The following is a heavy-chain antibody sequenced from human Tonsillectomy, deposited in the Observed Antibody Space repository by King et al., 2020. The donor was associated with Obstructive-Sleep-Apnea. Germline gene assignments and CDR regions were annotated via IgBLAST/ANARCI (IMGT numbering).Heavy chain of an antibody. CDR1: GFTFSSYG. CDR3: AKDRNPYCGGDCPSDH. D-gene: IGHD2-21*02. CDR2: IRYDGSNK. V-gene: IGHV3-30*02. Sequence: VQLVESGGGVVQPGRSLRLSCAASGFTFSSYGMHWVRQAPGKGLEWVAFIRYDGSNKYYADSVKGRFTISRDNSKNTLYLQMNSLRTEDTAVYYCAKDRNPYCGGDCPSDHWGQGTLVTVSS. J-gene: IGHJ4*02.